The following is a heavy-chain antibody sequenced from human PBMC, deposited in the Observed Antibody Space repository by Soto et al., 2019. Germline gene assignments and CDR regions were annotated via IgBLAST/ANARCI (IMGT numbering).Heavy chain of an antibody. V-gene: IGHV4-34*01. D-gene: IGHD3-10*01. CDR3: ARESPMVRGTTIFDY. Sequence: PSETLSLTCAVYVGSFSGYYWSWIRQPPGKGLEWIGEINHSGRTNYNPSLKGRVTISVDTSKNQFSLKLSSVTAADTAIYFCARESPMVRGTTIFDYWGQGTLVTVSS. J-gene: IGHJ4*02. CDR2: INHSGRT. CDR1: VGSFSGYY.